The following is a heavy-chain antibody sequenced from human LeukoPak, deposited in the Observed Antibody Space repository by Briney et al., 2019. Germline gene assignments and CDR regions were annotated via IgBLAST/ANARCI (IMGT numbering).Heavy chain of an antibody. CDR2: ISPGGGSK. CDR1: GFTFTDYH. CDR3: AGGRDTAVAGLGGYFDY. Sequence: GGSLRLSCAAFGFTFTDYHMSWIRQAPGKGLECVSYISPGGGSKYFADSVKGRFTISRDNAKNSLYLQMNSLTAEDTAVYYCAGGRDTAVAGLGGYFDYWAQGTLVTVSS. J-gene: IGHJ4*02. V-gene: IGHV3-11*01. D-gene: IGHD6-19*01.